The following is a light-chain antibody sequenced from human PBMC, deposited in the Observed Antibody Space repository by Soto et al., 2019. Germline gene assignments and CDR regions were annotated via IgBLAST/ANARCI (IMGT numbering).Light chain of an antibody. CDR1: QDISDN. Sequence: DIQMTQAPSSLSASVGDRVTMTCQASQDISDNLNWYQHKEGEAPEXXIYDASNLETGVPSRFSGRRSGTDFSLTINNLQPQDVATYYCQQFQNLPMTFGQGTRLEIK. J-gene: IGKJ5*01. CDR3: QQFQNLPMT. V-gene: IGKV1-33*01. CDR2: DAS.